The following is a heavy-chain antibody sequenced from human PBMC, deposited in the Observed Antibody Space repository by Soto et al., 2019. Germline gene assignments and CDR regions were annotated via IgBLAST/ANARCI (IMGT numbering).Heavy chain of an antibody. D-gene: IGHD6-19*01. CDR1: GGSFSGYY. Sequence: PSETLSLTCAVYGGSFSGYYWSWIRQPPGKGLEWIGELNDSGGTNYNASLKSRVSISGDTSKNQFSLKLNLVTAADTAVYYCAKSLEGEQWLGEPWGSPFDYWGQGTLVTVSS. CDR2: LNDSGGT. J-gene: IGHJ4*02. CDR3: AKSLEGEQWLGEPWGSPFDY. V-gene: IGHV4-34*01.